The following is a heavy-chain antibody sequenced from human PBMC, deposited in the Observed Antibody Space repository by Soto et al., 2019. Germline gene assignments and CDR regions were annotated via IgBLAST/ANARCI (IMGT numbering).Heavy chain of an antibody. CDR2: ISYDGSNK. V-gene: IGHV3-30*18. CDR1: GFTFSSYG. CDR3: AKSTYYYEILTGY. D-gene: IGHD3-22*01. Sequence: GGSLRLSCAASGFTFSSYGMHWVRQAPGKGLEWVAVISYDGSNKYYADSVKGRFTISRDNSKNTLYLQMNSLRAEDTAVYYCAKSTYYYEILTGYWGQGTLVTVSS. J-gene: IGHJ4*02.